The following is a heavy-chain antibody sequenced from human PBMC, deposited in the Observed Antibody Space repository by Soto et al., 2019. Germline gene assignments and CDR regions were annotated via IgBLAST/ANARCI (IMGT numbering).Heavy chain of an antibody. CDR1: GFTFSSYA. J-gene: IGHJ6*02. Sequence: DVQLLEYGGHLVQPGGSLRLSFAASGFTFSSYAMSWVRQAPGKGLEWVSSVSAGGDMTYYSDSVKGRFTISRDNSNNALFLQMNSLRIEDAALYYCARGDRGGSGSPASYYYSGLDVWGQGTTVTVS. V-gene: IGHV3-23*01. D-gene: IGHD3-10*01. CDR3: ARGDRGGSGSPASYYYSGLDV. CDR2: VSAGGDMT.